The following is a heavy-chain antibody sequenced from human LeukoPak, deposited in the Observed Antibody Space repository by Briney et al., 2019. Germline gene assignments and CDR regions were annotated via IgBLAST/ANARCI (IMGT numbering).Heavy chain of an antibody. CDR1: GYTLTDLA. CDR3: AKSGVVQSKNWFDP. Sequence: ASVKVSCKVSGYTLTDLAIHWVRQAPGKGLEWMGIINPSSGSTIYAQKFQGGVTMTRDTSTSTVYMDLSSLRSEDTAVYYCAKSGVVQSKNWFDPWGQGTLVTVSS. CDR2: INPSSGST. J-gene: IGHJ5*02. D-gene: IGHD2-2*01. V-gene: IGHV1-46*01.